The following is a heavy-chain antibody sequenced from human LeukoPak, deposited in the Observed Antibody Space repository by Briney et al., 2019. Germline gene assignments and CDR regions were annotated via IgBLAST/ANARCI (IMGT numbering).Heavy chain of an antibody. CDR1: GGTFSSYA. D-gene: IGHD4-17*01. J-gene: IGHJ4*02. V-gene: IGHV1-69*04. Sequence: GASVKVSCKASGGTFSSYAISWVRQAPGQGLEWMGRIIPILGIANYAQKFQGRVTITADKSTSTAYIELSSLRSEDTAVYYCARENYGDYSLADYWGQGTLVTVSS. CDR3: ARENYGDYSLADY. CDR2: IIPILGIA.